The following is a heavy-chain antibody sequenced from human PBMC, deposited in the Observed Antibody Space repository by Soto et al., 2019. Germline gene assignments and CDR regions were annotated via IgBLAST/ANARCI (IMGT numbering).Heavy chain of an antibody. CDR3: AKHIVVVTSASAS. D-gene: IGHD2-21*02. V-gene: IGHV3-23*01. J-gene: IGHJ5*02. Sequence: GGSLSLSCAASGFTFSKYAMSWVRQAPGKGLEWVSTISGSGGSTYDAESVKGRFTISRDNSKNTLFLQMNSLRAEDTAVYYCAKHIVVVTSASASWGQGTPVTVYS. CDR1: GFTFSKYA. CDR2: ISGSGGST.